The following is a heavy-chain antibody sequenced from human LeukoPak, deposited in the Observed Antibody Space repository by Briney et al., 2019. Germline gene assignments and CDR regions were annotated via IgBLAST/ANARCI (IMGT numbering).Heavy chain of an antibody. J-gene: IGHJ4*02. V-gene: IGHV4-34*01. CDR2: VNHSGST. CDR1: DESFSAYY. D-gene: IGHD5-18*01. Sequence: PSETLSLTCAVYDESFSAYYWSWIRQPPGKGLEWIGEVNHSGSTNYNPPLKSRVTISVDTSKNQFSLKLSSVTAADTAVYYCAICLRGYAYGRIKAGFDYWGQGTLVTVSS. CDR3: AICLRGYAYGRIKAGFDY.